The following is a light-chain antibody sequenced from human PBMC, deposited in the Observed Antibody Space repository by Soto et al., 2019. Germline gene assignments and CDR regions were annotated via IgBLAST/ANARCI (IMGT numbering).Light chain of an antibody. V-gene: IGKV3-15*01. Sequence: EIVMTHAPATLSVSPGERATLSCSASQRVSSNLAWYQQKPGQAPRLLIYGASTRATGIPARFSGSGSGTEFPLTISSLQSEDFAGYYCQQYNNWPPWTFGQGTKVESK. CDR2: GAS. CDR3: QQYNNWPPWT. CDR1: QRVSSN. J-gene: IGKJ1*01.